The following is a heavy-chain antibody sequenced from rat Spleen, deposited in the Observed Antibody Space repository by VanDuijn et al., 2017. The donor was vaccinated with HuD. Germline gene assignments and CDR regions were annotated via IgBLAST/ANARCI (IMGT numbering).Heavy chain of an antibody. J-gene: IGHJ2*01. Sequence: EVQLVESDGGLVQPGRSLKLSCAVSGFILSDYYMAWVRRAPTKGLEWVATISYDGSSAFYRDYVKARFTISRDNSKSTLHLQMTSLRSEDTATYHCTRVNYSAYMDFDYWGQGVMVTVSS. CDR2: ISYDGSSA. V-gene: IGHV5-29*01. D-gene: IGHD1-2*01. CDR1: GFILSDYY. CDR3: TRVNYSAYMDFDY.